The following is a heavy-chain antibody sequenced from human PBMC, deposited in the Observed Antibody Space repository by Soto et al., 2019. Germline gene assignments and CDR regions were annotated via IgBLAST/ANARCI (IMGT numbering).Heavy chain of an antibody. CDR1: TFAFSDYW. D-gene: IGHD4-17*01. CDR3: ARAPTVTHGRFEL. J-gene: IGHJ4*02. CDR2: IKQDGSEE. Sequence: GGSLRLSCAASTFAFSDYWMSWVRQAPGKGLEWVANIKQDGSEEYYMDSVKGRFTISRDNAKSSLFLQMSSLRADDTAVYYCARAPTVTHGRFELWGQGTLVTVSS. V-gene: IGHV3-7*05.